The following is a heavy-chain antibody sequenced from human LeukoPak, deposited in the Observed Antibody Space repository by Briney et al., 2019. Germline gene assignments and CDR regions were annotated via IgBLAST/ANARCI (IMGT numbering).Heavy chain of an antibody. V-gene: IGHV3-7*04. CDR3: SRDRAYNSFDY. J-gene: IGHJ4*02. D-gene: IGHD4-11*01. CDR2: IKEDGSAQ. Sequence: PGGSLRLSCAASGFSFSRSWMVWVRQPPGKGLEWVANIKEDGSAQNYVGSVKGRFTISRDNAKSTLYLQMISLRAEDTAVYYCSRDRAYNSFDYWGQGTLVTVSS. CDR1: GFSFSRSW.